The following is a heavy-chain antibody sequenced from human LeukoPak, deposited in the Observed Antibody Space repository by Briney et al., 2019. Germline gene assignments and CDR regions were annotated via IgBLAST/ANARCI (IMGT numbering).Heavy chain of an antibody. Sequence: GGSLRLSCAASGFTFSRHWMHWVRQAPGKGLVWVSRISSDGSSTSYADSVKGRFTISRGNAKNTLFLQMNSLRAEDTAVYYCTSDTVDTALGIDYWGQGTLVTVSS. V-gene: IGHV3-74*01. J-gene: IGHJ4*02. D-gene: IGHD5-18*01. CDR2: ISSDGSST. CDR3: TSDTVDTALGIDY. CDR1: GFTFSRHW.